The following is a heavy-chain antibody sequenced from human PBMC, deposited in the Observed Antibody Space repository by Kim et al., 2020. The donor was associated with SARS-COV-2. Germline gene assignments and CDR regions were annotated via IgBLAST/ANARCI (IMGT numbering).Heavy chain of an antibody. V-gene: IGHV4-39*01. D-gene: IGHD3-10*01. CDR2: IYYTGKT. CDR3: ASPMWFGEQTNDY. J-gene: IGHJ4*02. Sequence: SETLSLTCTVSGGSISTSSYYWGWIRQPPGKGLEWIGSIYYTGKTYYNPSLKSRVTISVDTSKNQFSLKLSSVTAADTAVYYCASPMWFGEQTNDYWGQGTLVTVSS. CDR1: GGSISTSSYY.